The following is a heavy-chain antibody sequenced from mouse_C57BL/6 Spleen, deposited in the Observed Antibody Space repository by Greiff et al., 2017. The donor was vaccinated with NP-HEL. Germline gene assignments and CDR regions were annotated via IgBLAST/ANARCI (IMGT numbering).Heavy chain of an antibody. J-gene: IGHJ2*01. Sequence: QVTLKESGPGILQSSQTLSLTCSFSGFSLSTSGMGVSWIRQPSGKGLEWLAHIYWDDDKRYNPSLKSRLTISKDTSRNQVFLKITSVDTADTATYYCARGPIYDYDEGYFDYWGQGTTLTVSS. CDR1: GFSLSTSGMG. CDR2: IYWDDDK. D-gene: IGHD2-4*01. CDR3: ARGPIYDYDEGYFDY. V-gene: IGHV8-12*01.